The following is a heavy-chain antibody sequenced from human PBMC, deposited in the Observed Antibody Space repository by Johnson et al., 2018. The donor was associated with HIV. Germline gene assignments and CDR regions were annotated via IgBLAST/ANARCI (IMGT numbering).Heavy chain of an antibody. CDR2: ISYDGSNK. CDR1: GFTFSSYA. D-gene: IGHD6-6*01. Sequence: QVKLVESGGGLVQPGGSLRLSCAASGFTFSSYAMHWVRQAPGKGLEWVAVISYDGSNKYYADSVKGRFTISRDNSKNTLYLQMNSLRAEDTAVYYCARDRGDDYSSSSGGLDAFDIWGQGTMVTVSS. J-gene: IGHJ3*02. V-gene: IGHV3-30*04. CDR3: ARDRGDDYSSSSGGLDAFDI.